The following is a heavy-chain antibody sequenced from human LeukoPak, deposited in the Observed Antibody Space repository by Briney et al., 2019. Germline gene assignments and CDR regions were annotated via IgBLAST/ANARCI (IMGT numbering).Heavy chain of an antibody. CDR3: AKGGATA. D-gene: IGHD1-1*01. CDR1: GFTFSTYA. CDR2: ITSGGGST. J-gene: IGHJ4*02. Sequence: PTGGSLRLSCAASGFTFSTYAMTWVRQAPGKGLEWVSAITSGGGSTFYADSVKGRFSISRDNSKNTVYLQMTGLRADDTAVYYCAKGGATAWGQGVLVTVSS. V-gene: IGHV3-23*01.